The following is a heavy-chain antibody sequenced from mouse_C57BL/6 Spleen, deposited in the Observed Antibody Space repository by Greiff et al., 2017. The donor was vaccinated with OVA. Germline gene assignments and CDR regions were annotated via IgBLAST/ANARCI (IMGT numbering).Heavy chain of an antibody. CDR2: ISDGGSYT. V-gene: IGHV5-4*01. J-gene: IGHJ4*01. CDR1: GFTFSSYA. CDR3: ARDGGFYAMDY. Sequence: EVQLQQSGGGLVKPGGSLKLSCAASGFTFSSYAMSWVRQTPEKRLEWVATISDGGSYTYYPDNVKGRFTISRDNAKNNLYLQMSHLKSEDTAMYYCARDGGFYAMDYWGQGTSVTVSS.